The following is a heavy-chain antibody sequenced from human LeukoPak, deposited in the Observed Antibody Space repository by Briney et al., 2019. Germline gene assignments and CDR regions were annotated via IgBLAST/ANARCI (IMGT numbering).Heavy chain of an antibody. Sequence: SQTLSLTCTVSGGSISSYYWSWIRQPPGKGLERIGYIYYSGSTNYNPSLKSRVTIPVDTSKNQFSLKLSSVTAADTAVYYCARHAARGIAAAYWNYWGQGTLVTVSS. J-gene: IGHJ4*02. D-gene: IGHD6-13*01. CDR1: GGSISSYY. CDR3: ARHAARGIAAAYWNY. V-gene: IGHV4-59*08. CDR2: IYYSGST.